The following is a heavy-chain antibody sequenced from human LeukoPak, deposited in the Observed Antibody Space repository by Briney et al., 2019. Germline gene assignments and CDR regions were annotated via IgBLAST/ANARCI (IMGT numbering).Heavy chain of an antibody. D-gene: IGHD2-8*01. V-gene: IGHV3-7*03. CDR3: AKRMEAASYFDY. CDR1: EFTFSTFW. CDR2: INQHGNDK. J-gene: IGHJ4*02. Sequence: GGSLRLSCAASEFTFSTFWMSWVRQAPGKGLEWVANINQHGNDKYYVDSVKGRFTISRDNSRNTLYLQMNSLRAEDTAVYYCAKRMEAASYFDYWGQGTVVTVSS.